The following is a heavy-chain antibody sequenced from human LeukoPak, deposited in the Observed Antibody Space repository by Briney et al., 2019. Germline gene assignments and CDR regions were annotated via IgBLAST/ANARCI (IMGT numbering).Heavy chain of an antibody. CDR3: ARGAILDI. V-gene: IGHV4-34*01. CDR2: INHSGST. Sequence: SETLSLTCAVYGGSFSGYYWSWIRQPPGKGLGWIGEINHSGSTNYNPSLKSRVTISVDTSKNQFSLKLSSVTAADTAAYYCARGAILDIWGQGTMVTVSS. CDR1: GGSFSGYY. J-gene: IGHJ3*02.